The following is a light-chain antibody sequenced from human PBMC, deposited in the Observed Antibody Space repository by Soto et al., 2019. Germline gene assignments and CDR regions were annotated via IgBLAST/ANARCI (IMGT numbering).Light chain of an antibody. V-gene: IGLV2-14*03. CDR3: SSIVPGIVV. J-gene: IGLJ1*01. Sequence: QSALTQPASVSGSPGQAITISCIGTSREFGDHNSVSWHQQYPGEAPKLLIFDVSNRPSGISNRFSGSKSGNTASLTISGLQAEDEAVYYCSSIVPGIVVFGTGTKVTVL. CDR1: SREFGDHNS. CDR2: DVS.